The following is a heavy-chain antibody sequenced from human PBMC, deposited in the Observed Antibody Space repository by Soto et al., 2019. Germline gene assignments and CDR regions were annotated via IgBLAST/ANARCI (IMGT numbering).Heavy chain of an antibody. CDR1: GYTFSTYG. V-gene: IGHV1-18*01. CDR3: ASDSPPADY. Sequence: QVQLVQSGAEVKKPGASVKVSCKASGYTFSTYGLSWLRQAPGQALEWMGWSSAYNGNINYEQKHKGWVFLTPDKSTRTAYMELRSLRSDDTAVYFCASDSPPADYWGQGTLVTVSS. J-gene: IGHJ4*02. CDR2: SSAYNGNI.